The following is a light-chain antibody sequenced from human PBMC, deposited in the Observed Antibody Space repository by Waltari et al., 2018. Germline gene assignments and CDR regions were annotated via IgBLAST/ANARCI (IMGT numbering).Light chain of an antibody. Sequence: SYELTQPSSVSVSPGQTARITCSGDVLAKKYARWFQQKPGQAPILVIYKDRERPPGIPERFSGSGSGTTVTLTISGAQVEDEADYYCFSAADNNGVFGTGTKVTVL. CDR3: FSAADNNGV. CDR1: VLAKKY. J-gene: IGLJ1*01. CDR2: KDR. V-gene: IGLV3-27*01.